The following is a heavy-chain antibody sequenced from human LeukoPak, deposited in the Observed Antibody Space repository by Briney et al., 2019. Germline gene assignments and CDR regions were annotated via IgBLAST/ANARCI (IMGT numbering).Heavy chain of an antibody. CDR3: ARGRYCSADICTGGDSFDI. V-gene: IGHV4-4*07. D-gene: IGHD2-15*01. Sequence: AETLSLTCTVSGGSISNYYWSWIRQPAGKGLEWIGRKYARGSSNYNPPVQSRSTMSVDTSKNQFSLKLRSVNAADTAVYYCARGRYCSADICTGGDSFDIWGQGTMVSVSP. CDR2: KYARGSS. CDR1: GGSISNYY. J-gene: IGHJ3*02.